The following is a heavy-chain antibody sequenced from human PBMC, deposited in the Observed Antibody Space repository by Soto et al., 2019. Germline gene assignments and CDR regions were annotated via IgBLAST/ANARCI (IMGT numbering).Heavy chain of an antibody. Sequence: QVQLQESGPGLVKSSQTLSLTCTVSGGSISSGDYFWSWIRQPPGKGLVWIGYIYSTGSTYYNPSLKSRVTISVDTSKNQFSLKLNSVTAADTAVYYCARRMSIDSYPFDYWGQGSLVTVSS. V-gene: IGHV4-30-4*01. CDR2: IYSTGST. CDR1: GGSISSGDYF. J-gene: IGHJ4*02. D-gene: IGHD3-22*01. CDR3: ARRMSIDSYPFDY.